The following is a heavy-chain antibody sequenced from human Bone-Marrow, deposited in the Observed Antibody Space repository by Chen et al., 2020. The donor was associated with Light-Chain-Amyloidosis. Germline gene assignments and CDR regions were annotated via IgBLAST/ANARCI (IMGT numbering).Heavy chain of an antibody. Sequence: EAQLVESGGGLVQPGRSLRLSCAASGFTFDDFAMHCVRQAPGKGLEWVSGISWNSGIMGYAESVRGRFNISRDNAKNSLDLQMNSLRPEDTALYYCVKSFAPHWYYMDVWGKGTSVTVSS. CDR1: GFTFDDFA. CDR3: VKSFAPHWYYMDV. V-gene: IGHV3-9*01. CDR2: ISWNSGIM. D-gene: IGHD1-1*01. J-gene: IGHJ6*03.